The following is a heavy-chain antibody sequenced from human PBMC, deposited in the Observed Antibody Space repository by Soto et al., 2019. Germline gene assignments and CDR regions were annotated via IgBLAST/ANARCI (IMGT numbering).Heavy chain of an antibody. CDR2: ISYDGSNK. CDR3: AKDRPPMRAAAGRGAGWYYYYGMDV. D-gene: IGHD6-13*01. J-gene: IGHJ6*02. Sequence: QVQLVESGGGVVQPGRSLRLSCAASGFTFSSYGMHWVRQAPGKGLEWVAVISYDGSNKYYADSVKGRFTISRDNSKNTLYLQMNSLRAEDTAVYYCAKDRPPMRAAAGRGAGWYYYYGMDVWGQGTTVTVSS. V-gene: IGHV3-30*18. CDR1: GFTFSSYG.